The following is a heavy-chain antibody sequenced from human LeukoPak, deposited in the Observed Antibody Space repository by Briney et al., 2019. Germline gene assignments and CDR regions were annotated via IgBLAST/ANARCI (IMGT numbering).Heavy chain of an antibody. CDR2: ISYTGDSI. D-gene: IGHD5-18*01. CDR3: ARPRRGYSYGFFDY. J-gene: IGHJ4*02. Sequence: PGGSLRLSCAASGFTLSDYYMIWIRQAPGKGLEWVSYISYTGDSIYYADSVKGRFTTSRDNAKNSVYLQMNSLRAEDTALYYCARPRRGYSYGFFDYWGQGTLVSVSS. V-gene: IGHV3-11*04. CDR1: GFTLSDYY.